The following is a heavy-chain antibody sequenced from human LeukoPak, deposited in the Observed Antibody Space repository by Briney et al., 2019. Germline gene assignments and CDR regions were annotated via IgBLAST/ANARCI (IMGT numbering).Heavy chain of an antibody. J-gene: IGHJ5*02. V-gene: IGHV4-59*12. D-gene: IGHD1-1*01. Sequence: PSETLSLTCTVSGGSISSYYWRWIRQPPGKGLEWIGYIYYTGSTNYNPSLKSRVTISVDTSKNQFSLKLSSVTAADTAVYYCARAESTTGTTPGWFDPWGQGTLVTVSS. CDR1: GGSISSYY. CDR3: ARAESTTGTTPGWFDP. CDR2: IYYTGST.